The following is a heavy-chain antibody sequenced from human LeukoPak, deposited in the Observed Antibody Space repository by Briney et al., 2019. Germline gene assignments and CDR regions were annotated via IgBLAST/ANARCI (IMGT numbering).Heavy chain of an antibody. CDR2: IVVGSGNT. Sequence: GASVKVSCKASGFTFTSSAVQWVRHARGQRLEWIGWIVVGSGNTNYAQKFQERVTITRNMSTSTAYMELSSLRSEDTAVYYCAVDPFGWTGFDIWGQGTMVTVSS. CDR3: AVDPFGWTGFDI. J-gene: IGHJ3*02. V-gene: IGHV1-58*01. CDR1: GFTFTSSA. D-gene: IGHD3-16*01.